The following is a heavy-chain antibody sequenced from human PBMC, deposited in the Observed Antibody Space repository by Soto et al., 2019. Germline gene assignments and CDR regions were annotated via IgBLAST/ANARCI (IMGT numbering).Heavy chain of an antibody. J-gene: IGHJ2*01. CDR2: IYYTGST. D-gene: IGHD3-3*01. CDR1: GGSISSSSYY. CDR3: AREITIFGVADRYFDL. Sequence: QLQLQESGPGLVKPSETLSLTCTVSGGSISSSSYYWGWIRQPPGKGLEWIASIYYTGSTYYNPSLKSRVTISIDTSKNQFSLWLNSVTAADTAVYYCAREITIFGVADRYFDLWGRGTLVTVSS. V-gene: IGHV4-39*02.